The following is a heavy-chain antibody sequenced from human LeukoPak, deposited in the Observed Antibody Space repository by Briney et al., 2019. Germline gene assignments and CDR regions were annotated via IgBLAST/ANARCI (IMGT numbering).Heavy chain of an antibody. D-gene: IGHD4-17*01. CDR3: ASERYGAPGGY. Sequence: PGGSLRLSCAASGFTFSSYAMHWVRQAPGKGLEWVSVIYSGGSTYYADSVKGRFTISRHNSKNTLYLQMNSLRAEDTAVYYCASERYGAPGGYWGQGTLVTVSS. J-gene: IGHJ4*02. V-gene: IGHV3-53*04. CDR1: GFTFSSYA. CDR2: IYSGGST.